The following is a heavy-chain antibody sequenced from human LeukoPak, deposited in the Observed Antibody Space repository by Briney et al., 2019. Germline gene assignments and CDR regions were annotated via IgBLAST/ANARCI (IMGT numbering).Heavy chain of an antibody. V-gene: IGHV3-33*01. J-gene: IGHJ4*02. CDR1: GFTFSSYG. Sequence: RRSLRLSRAASGFTFSSYGMHWVRQAPGKGLEWVAVIWYDGSNKYYADSVKGRFTISRDNSKNTLYLQMNSLRAEDTAVYYCARDNLVTGVYYFDYWGQGTLVTVSS. D-gene: IGHD2-21*02. CDR3: ARDNLVTGVYYFDY. CDR2: IWYDGSNK.